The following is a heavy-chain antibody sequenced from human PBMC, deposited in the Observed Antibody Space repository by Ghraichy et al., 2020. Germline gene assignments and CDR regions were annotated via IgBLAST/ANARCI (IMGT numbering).Heavy chain of an antibody. CDR3: TTGARGGF. Sequence: ETLSLTCVTSGFNFESAWMNWVRQAPGKGLEWIGHISSRTDGGTAGYAAPLKDRFTITRDDFRRTVFLYIDSLKTADTATYYCTTGARGGFWGQGTLVAVSS. V-gene: IGHV3-15*01. CDR1: GFNFESAW. D-gene: IGHD2-15*01. CDR2: ISSRTDGGTA. J-gene: IGHJ4*02.